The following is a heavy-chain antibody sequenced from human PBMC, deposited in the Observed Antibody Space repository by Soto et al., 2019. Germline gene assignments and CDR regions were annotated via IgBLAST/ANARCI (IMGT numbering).Heavy chain of an antibody. J-gene: IGHJ3*02. V-gene: IGHV4-4*02. Sequence: QVQLQESGPGLVKPSGTLSLTCAVSGGSISSSNWWSWVRQPPGKGLEWIGEIYHSGSTNYNPSLKSRVPISVDKAKNQFSLKLSSVAAADTAVYYCAGDPYSSSWSRGGAFDIWGQGTMVTVSS. CDR3: AGDPYSSSWSRGGAFDI. CDR1: GGSISSSNW. CDR2: IYHSGST. D-gene: IGHD6-13*01.